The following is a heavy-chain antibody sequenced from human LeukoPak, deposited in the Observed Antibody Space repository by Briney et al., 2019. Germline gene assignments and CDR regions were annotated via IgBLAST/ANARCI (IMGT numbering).Heavy chain of an antibody. CDR2: ISGNGDFT. V-gene: IGHV3-23*01. CDR1: GFIFNTYA. CDR3: ARVKRDCSGGTCYSYDY. Sequence: GGSLRLSCAASGFIFNTYAVNWVRQAPGKGLEWVSAISGNGDFTYYADSVRGRFSISRDNSRNTLYLQMNSLRAEDTAVYYCARVKRDCSGGTCYSYDYWDQGTLVTVSS. D-gene: IGHD2-15*01. J-gene: IGHJ4*02.